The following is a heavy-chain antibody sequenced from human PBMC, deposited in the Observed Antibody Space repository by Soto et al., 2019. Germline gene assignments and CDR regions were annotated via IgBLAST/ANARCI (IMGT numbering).Heavy chain of an antibody. V-gene: IGHV4-61*08. J-gene: IGHJ5*02. CDR2: TYYSGNP. CDR1: GGSISSGGYY. CDR3: ARARGGGSNNNWFDP. D-gene: IGHD3-10*01. Sequence: SETLSLTCTVSGGSISSGGYYWNWIRQHPGKGLEWIGYTYYSGNPDYNPSLKSRVTISLDTPKNQFSLKLSSVTAADTAVYYCARARGGGSNNNWFDPWGQGTLVTVSS.